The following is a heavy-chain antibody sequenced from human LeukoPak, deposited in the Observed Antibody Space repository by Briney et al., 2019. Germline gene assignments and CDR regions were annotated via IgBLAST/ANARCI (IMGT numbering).Heavy chain of an antibody. D-gene: IGHD5-24*01. V-gene: IGHV1-18*01. CDR3: ARRADGYKLKGGYYFDY. Sequence: GASVKVSCKASGYTFTSYGISWVRQAPGQGLEWIGWISAYNGNTNYAQKLQGRVTMTTDTSTSTAYMELRSLRSDDTAVYYCARRADGYKLKGGYYFDYWGQGTLVTVSS. CDR1: GYTFTSYG. J-gene: IGHJ4*02. CDR2: ISAYNGNT.